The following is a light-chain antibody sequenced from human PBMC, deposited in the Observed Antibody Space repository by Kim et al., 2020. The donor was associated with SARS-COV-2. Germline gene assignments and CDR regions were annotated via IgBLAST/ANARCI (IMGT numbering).Light chain of an antibody. J-gene: IGKJ5*01. CDR2: NIS. Sequence: DIQLTQSPSFLSASVGDRVTITCRASQVITKFFDWYQQKPGKAPKLLINNISDLQSDVPSRFSGRGSGTEFTLTISSLQPEDFATYYCQQVIDYPITFGQGTRLEMK. CDR3: QQVIDYPIT. V-gene: IGKV1-9*01. CDR1: QVITKF.